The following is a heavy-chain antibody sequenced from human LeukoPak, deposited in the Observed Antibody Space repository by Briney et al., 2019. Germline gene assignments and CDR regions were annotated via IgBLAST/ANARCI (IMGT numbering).Heavy chain of an antibody. V-gene: IGHV1-69*13. J-gene: IGHJ4*02. CDR1: GGTFSSYA. CDR3: ARGDGYNLESPFDY. Sequence: GASVKLSCKASGGTFSSYAISWVRQAPGQGLEWMGGIIPIFGTANYAQKFQGRVTITADESTSTAYMELSSLRSEDTAVYYCARGDGYNLESPFDYWGQGTLVTVSS. D-gene: IGHD5-24*01. CDR2: IIPIFGTA.